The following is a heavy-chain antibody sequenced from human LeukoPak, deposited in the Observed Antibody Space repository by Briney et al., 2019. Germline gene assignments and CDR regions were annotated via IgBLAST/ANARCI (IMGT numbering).Heavy chain of an antibody. Sequence: SETLSLTCTVSGGSISSSSYYRGWIRQPPGKGLEWIGSIYYSGSTYYNPSLKSRVTISVDTSKNQFSLKLTSVTAADTAVYYCARHYCTGGSCYRSDYWGQGTLVTVSS. CDR3: ARHYCTGGSCYRSDY. V-gene: IGHV4-39*01. D-gene: IGHD2-15*01. CDR1: GGSISSSSYY. CDR2: IYYSGST. J-gene: IGHJ4*02.